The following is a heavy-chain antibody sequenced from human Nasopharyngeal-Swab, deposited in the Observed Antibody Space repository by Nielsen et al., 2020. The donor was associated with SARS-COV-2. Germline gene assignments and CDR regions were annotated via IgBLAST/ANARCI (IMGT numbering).Heavy chain of an antibody. CDR2: INHSGST. CDR3: ARCFCPWKAAARWYYMDV. J-gene: IGHJ6*03. D-gene: IGHD6-13*01. V-gene: IGHV4-34*01. Sequence: WIRQPPGKGLEWIGEINHSGSTNYNPSLKRRVTISVDTSKNQFSLKLTSVTAADTAVYYCARCFCPWKAAARWYYMDVWGKGTTVTVSS.